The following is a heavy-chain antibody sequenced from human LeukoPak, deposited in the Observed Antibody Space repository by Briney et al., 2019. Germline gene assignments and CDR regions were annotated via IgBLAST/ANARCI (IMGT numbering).Heavy chain of an antibody. J-gene: IGHJ4*02. Sequence: SETLSLTCTVSGGSISNPSYYWAWIRQPPGKGLEWIGSIYYSGNPFYNPSLKSRVTILVDTSNNQFSLKVDSVTAADTAMYYCASQLDTTGYYTGFIDSWGQGALVTVSS. D-gene: IGHD3/OR15-3a*01. CDR2: IYYSGNP. CDR1: GGSISNPSYY. V-gene: IGHV4-39*01. CDR3: ASQLDTTGYYTGFIDS.